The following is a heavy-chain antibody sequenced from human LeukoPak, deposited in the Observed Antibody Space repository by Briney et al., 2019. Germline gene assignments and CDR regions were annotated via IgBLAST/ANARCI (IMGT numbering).Heavy chain of an antibody. CDR1: GGSISSYY. CDR3: ARGLTMYYDFWSGPSHPFDP. V-gene: IGHV4-4*07. Sequence: SETLSLTCTVSGGSISSYYWSWIRQPAGKGLEWIGRIYTSGSTNYNPSLKSRVTMSVDTSKNQFSLKLSSVTAADTAVYYCARGLTMYYDFWSGPSHPFDPWGQGTLVTVSS. J-gene: IGHJ5*02. D-gene: IGHD3-3*01. CDR2: IYTSGST.